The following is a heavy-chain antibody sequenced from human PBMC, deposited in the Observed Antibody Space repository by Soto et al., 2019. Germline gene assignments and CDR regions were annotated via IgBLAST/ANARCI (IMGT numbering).Heavy chain of an antibody. D-gene: IGHD3-9*01. J-gene: IGHJ1*01. CDR3: AHTNYDILTGYYPRIYFHH. CDR2: IYWDDNK. V-gene: IGHV2-5*02. CDR1: GFSLSTSGVG. Sequence: QITLKESGPTLVKPTQTLTLTCTVSGFSLSTSGVGVGWIRQPPEKALEWLALIYWDDNKRYSPSLKSRLTITKDTSKSQVVLTMTNMDPVDTGTYYCAHTNYDILTGYYPRIYFHHWGQGTLVTVSS.